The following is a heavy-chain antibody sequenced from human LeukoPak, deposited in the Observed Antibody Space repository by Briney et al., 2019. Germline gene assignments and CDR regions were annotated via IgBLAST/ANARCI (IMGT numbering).Heavy chain of an antibody. Sequence: PGGSLRLSCAASGFTFSSYAIHWVRQAPGKGLEWVAVISYDGRNKNYADSVKGRFTISRDNSKNTLYLQMNSLRAEDTAVYYCAKAADSSSLALGYWGQGTLVTVSS. CDR2: ISYDGRNK. V-gene: IGHV3-30*04. CDR3: AKAADSSSLALGY. J-gene: IGHJ4*02. CDR1: GFTFSSYA. D-gene: IGHD6-6*01.